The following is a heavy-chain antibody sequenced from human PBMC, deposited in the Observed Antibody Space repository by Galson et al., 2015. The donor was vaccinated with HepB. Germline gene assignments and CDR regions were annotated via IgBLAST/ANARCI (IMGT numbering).Heavy chain of an antibody. J-gene: IGHJ6*03. Sequence: SLRLSCAASGFTFSSYAMHWVRQAPGKGLEWVAVISYDGSNKYYADSVKGRFTISRDNAKNSLYLQMNSLRAEDTAVYYCARDITGVVYYYYMDVWGKGTTVTVSS. CDR3: ARDITGVVYYYYMDV. CDR2: ISYDGSNK. D-gene: IGHD1-20*01. V-gene: IGHV3-30-3*01. CDR1: GFTFSSYA.